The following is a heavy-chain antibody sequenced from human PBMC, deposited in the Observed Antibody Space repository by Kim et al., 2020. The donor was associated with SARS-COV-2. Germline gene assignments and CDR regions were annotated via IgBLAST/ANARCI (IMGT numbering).Heavy chain of an antibody. V-gene: IGHV4-39*01. CDR2: IYYSGSA. D-gene: IGHD1-1*01. Sequence: SETLSLTCTVSGDSIKSSSYYWGWIRQPPGKGLEWLGSIYYSGSAYYNPSLKSRVTISVDTSKNQFSLNVSSVTAADTAMYFCARHDPTYYYNGMDIWGQGTTVTVSS. CDR3: ARHDPTYYYNGMDI. CDR1: GDSIKSSSYY. J-gene: IGHJ6*02.